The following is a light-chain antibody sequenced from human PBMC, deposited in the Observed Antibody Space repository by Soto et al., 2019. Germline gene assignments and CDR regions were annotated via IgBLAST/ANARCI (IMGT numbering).Light chain of an antibody. Sequence: DIQMTQSPSSLSASVGDRVTIACRASQDIKNYLAWYQQRPGRSPQLLIYAASTLQSGVPSRFSGSGSGTEFTLTISSLQPEDVATFYCQTYNSAPRTFGGGTRVEIK. V-gene: IGKV1-27*01. CDR3: QTYNSAPRT. CDR2: AAS. CDR1: QDIKNY. J-gene: IGKJ4*01.